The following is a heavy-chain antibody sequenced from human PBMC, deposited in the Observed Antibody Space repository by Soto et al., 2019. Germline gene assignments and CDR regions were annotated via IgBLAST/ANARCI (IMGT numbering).Heavy chain of an antibody. Sequence: PGGSLRPCCAASGFTFDDYAMHWVRQAPGKGLEWVSGIRWNSRSIGYADSVKGRFTIYRDNAKNSLDLQMDSLRAEDTALYYCAKDMGTGTHCYYYGMDVWGQGTTVTVSS. CDR3: AKDMGTGTHCYYYGMDV. J-gene: IGHJ6*02. D-gene: IGHD1-1*01. CDR2: IRWNSRSI. V-gene: IGHV3-9*01. CDR1: GFTFDDYA.